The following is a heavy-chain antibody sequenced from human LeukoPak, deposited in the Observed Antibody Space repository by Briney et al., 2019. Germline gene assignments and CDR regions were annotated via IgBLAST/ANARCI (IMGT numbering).Heavy chain of an antibody. CDR2: INPNSGGT. J-gene: IGHJ6*03. V-gene: IGHV1-2*02. CDR1: GYTFTGYY. Sequence: ASVTVSFKASGYTFTGYYMHWVRQAPGQGLEWMGWINPNSGGTNYAQKFQGRVTMTRDTSISTAYMELSRLRSDDTAVYYCARQVYYDFWSGYYNYYYYYMDVWGKGTTVTVSS. CDR3: ARQVYYDFWSGYYNYYYYYMDV. D-gene: IGHD3-3*01.